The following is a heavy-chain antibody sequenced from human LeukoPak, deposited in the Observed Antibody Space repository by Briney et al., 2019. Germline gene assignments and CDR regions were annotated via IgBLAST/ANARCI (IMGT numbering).Heavy chain of an antibody. J-gene: IGHJ3*02. CDR3: ARGLLKLNAFDM. Sequence: GGSLRPSCAASGFTVGSNYMSWVRQAPGKGLEWVSVIFSGGSTFYADSVKGIFTISRDNSKNTLYLQMNSLRAEDTAVYYCARGLLKLNAFDMWGQGTMVTVSS. CDR1: GFTVGSNY. D-gene: IGHD2-15*01. CDR2: IFSGGST. V-gene: IGHV3-66*01.